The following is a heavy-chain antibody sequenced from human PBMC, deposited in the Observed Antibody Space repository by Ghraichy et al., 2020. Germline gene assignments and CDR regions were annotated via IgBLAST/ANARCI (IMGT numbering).Heavy chain of an antibody. CDR2: IKQDGSEK. V-gene: IGHV3-7*01. Sequence: GGSLRLSCAASGFTFSSYWMSWVRQAPGKGLEWVANIKQDGSEKYYVDSVKGRFTISRDNAKNSLYLQMNSLRAEDTAVYYCARALTYYYDSSGYSEYWYFDLWGRGTLVTVSS. CDR1: GFTFSSYW. J-gene: IGHJ2*01. CDR3: ARALTYYYDSSGYSEYWYFDL. D-gene: IGHD3-22*01.